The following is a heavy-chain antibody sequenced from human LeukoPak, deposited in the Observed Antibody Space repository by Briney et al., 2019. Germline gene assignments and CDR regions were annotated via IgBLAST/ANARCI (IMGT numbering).Heavy chain of an antibody. D-gene: IGHD3-10*01. CDR3: ARSSSYLTYFDL. CDR1: GFTLRDYY. Sequence: PGGSLRLSCAASGFTLRDYYMSWIRQAPGKGLEWISYMSSTGNTIYYAESVKGRFTVSRDSANNSMSLQMTSLRAEDSAVYYCARSSSYLTYFDLWGRDTLVSVSS. J-gene: IGHJ2*01. CDR2: MSSTGNTI. V-gene: IGHV3-11*04.